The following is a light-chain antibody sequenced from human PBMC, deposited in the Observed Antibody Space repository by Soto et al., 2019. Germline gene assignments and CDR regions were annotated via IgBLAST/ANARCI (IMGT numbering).Light chain of an antibody. CDR1: QGISSW. CDR2: DAS. Sequence: DVQMAQSPSTLSASVGDRVTITCRASQGISSWLAWYQQKPGKAPKLLIYDASTLQVGVPSRFSGIRSGAEFTLTISSLEPDDSATYFCQQYYIYSPFTFGQGTKLEIK. V-gene: IGKV1-5*01. J-gene: IGKJ2*01. CDR3: QQYYIYSPFT.